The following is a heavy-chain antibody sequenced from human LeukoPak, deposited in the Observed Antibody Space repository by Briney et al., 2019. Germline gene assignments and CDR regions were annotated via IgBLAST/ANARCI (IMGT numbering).Heavy chain of an antibody. CDR1: GYTFTSYD. CDR3: ARGDWFDP. V-gene: IGHV1-18*01. CDR2: VSGYNGNT. D-gene: IGHD2-21*01. Sequence: ASVKVSCKASGYTFTSYDINWVQQAPGQGLEWMGWVSGYNGNTNYAQKFEGRVAMTTDTSSSTAYMELRNLRSDDTAIYYCARGDWFDPWGQGTLVTVSS. J-gene: IGHJ5*02.